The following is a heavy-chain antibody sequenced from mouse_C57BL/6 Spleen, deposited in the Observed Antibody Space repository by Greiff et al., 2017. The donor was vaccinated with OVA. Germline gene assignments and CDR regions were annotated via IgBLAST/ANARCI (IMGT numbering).Heavy chain of an antibody. D-gene: IGHD2-2*01. CDR1: GYSIPSGYY. J-gene: IGHJ4*01. CDR3: ARDGGLCYGYDDALDY. CDR2: ISYDGSN. Sequence: DVKLKESGPGLVKPSQSLSLTCSVTGYSIPSGYYWNWFRQFPGNKLEWMGYISYDGSNNYNPSLKNRISITRDTSTNQFFLKLNSVATEDTSTYYCARDGGLCYGYDDALDYWGQGTSVTVA. V-gene: IGHV3-6*01.